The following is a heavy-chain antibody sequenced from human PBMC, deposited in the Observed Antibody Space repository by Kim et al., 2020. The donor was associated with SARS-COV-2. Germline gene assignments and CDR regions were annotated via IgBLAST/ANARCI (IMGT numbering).Heavy chain of an antibody. CDR1: GFNFSSYW. CDR3: ARESGSYSSDAFDI. Sequence: GGSLRLSCAASGFNFSSYWMSWVRQAPGEGLEWVANIKQDGSEKYYVDSVKGRFTISRDNAKNSLYLQMYCLRAKDTALYYCARESGSYSSDAFDIWGQGTIVTVSS. CDR2: IKQDGSEK. D-gene: IGHD1-26*01. V-gene: IGHV3-7*03. J-gene: IGHJ3*02.